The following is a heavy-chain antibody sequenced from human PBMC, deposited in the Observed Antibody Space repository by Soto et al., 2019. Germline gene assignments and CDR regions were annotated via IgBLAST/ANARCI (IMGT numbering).Heavy chain of an antibody. CDR3: AREVGYGDFSAALLD. CDR1: GGTFSSHS. Sequence: SGKVSCKASGGTFSSHSINWVRQAPGQGLEWMGGIITLFGTANYAQNFQGRVTITADQSTSTAYMELNSLRSDDTAVYYCAREVGYGDFSAALLDWGQGTLVTVSS. D-gene: IGHD4-17*01. CDR2: IITLFGTA. J-gene: IGHJ4*02. V-gene: IGHV1-69*13.